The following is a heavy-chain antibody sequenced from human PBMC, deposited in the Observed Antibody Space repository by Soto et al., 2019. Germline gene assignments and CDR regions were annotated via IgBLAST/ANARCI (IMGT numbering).Heavy chain of an antibody. D-gene: IGHD6-6*01. CDR1: GGSISSGGYY. J-gene: IGHJ4*02. CDR2: IYYSGST. V-gene: IGHV4-31*03. CDR3: ARTAARPVAPFDY. Sequence: PSETLSLTCTVSGGSISSGGYYWSWIRQHPGKGLEWIGYIYYSGSTYYNPSLKSRVTISVDTSKNQFSLKLSSVTAADTAVYYCARTAARPVAPFDYWGQGTLVTVSS.